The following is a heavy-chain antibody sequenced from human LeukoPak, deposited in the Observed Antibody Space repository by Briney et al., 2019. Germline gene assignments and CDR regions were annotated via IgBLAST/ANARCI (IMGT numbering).Heavy chain of an antibody. CDR2: IIPIFGTA. CDR1: GGTFSSYA. Sequence: SVKVSCKASGGTFSSYAISWVRQAPGQGLEWMGGIIPIFGTANYAQKFQGRVTITTDESTSTAYMELSSLRSEGTAVYYCAKSIAARPFRFDPWGQGTLVTVSS. V-gene: IGHV1-69*05. J-gene: IGHJ5*02. CDR3: AKSIAARPFRFDP. D-gene: IGHD6-6*01.